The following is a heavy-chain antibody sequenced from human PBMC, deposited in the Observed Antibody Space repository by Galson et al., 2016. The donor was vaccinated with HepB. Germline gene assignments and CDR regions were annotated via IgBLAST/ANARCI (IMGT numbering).Heavy chain of an antibody. V-gene: IGHV3-30-3*01. J-gene: IGHJ3*01. CDR2: IAYEGINK. CDR3: VRAEATDAFDV. Sequence: SLRLSCAASGFTFSDHYMSWIRQAPGKGLEWLAVIAYEGINKYHAESVEGRFTVSRDNSKNTLYLQMNSLTTEDTAVYYCVRAEATDAFDVWGRGTVVTVSS. CDR1: GFTFSDHY.